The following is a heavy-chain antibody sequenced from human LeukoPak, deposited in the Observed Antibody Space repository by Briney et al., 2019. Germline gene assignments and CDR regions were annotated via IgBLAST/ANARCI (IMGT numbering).Heavy chain of an antibody. CDR1: GGSISSSSYY. Sequence: PSETLSLTCTVSGGSISSSSYYWGWIRQPPGKGLEWIGYIYYSGSTNYNPSLKSRVTISVDTSKNQFSLKLSSVTAADTAVYYCARSAGDYHDSTSVTFDYWGQGTLVTVSS. CDR2: IYYSGST. V-gene: IGHV4-61*05. D-gene: IGHD3-22*01. J-gene: IGHJ4*02. CDR3: ARSAGDYHDSTSVTFDY.